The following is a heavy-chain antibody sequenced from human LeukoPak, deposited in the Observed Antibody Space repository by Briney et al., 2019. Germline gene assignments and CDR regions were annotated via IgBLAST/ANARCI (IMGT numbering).Heavy chain of an antibody. CDR2: INHSGST. V-gene: IGHV4-34*01. D-gene: IGHD5-18*01. J-gene: IGHJ6*02. Sequence: SETLSLTCAVYGGSFSGYYWSWIRQPPGKGLGWIGEINHSGSTNYNPSLKSRVTISVDTSKNQFSLKLSSVTAADTAVYYCARGNFLFGAMVRRYYYYGMDVWGQGTTVTVSS. CDR3: ARGNFLFGAMVRRYYYYGMDV. CDR1: GGSFSGYY.